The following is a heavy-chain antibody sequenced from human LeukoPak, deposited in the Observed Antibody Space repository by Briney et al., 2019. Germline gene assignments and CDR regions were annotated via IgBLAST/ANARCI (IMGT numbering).Heavy chain of an antibody. D-gene: IGHD3/OR15-3a*01. CDR3: ARQTGSGLFILP. J-gene: IGHJ4*02. CDR1: GFTFSSFG. V-gene: IGHV3-30*02. Sequence: GGSLRLSCGASGFTFSSFGMHWVRQAPGKGLEWVAFIRFDGSNKYYADSVKGRFTISRDNSKNTLFLQVNSLRAEDTAVYYCARQTGSGLFILPGGQGTLVTVSS. CDR2: IRFDGSNK.